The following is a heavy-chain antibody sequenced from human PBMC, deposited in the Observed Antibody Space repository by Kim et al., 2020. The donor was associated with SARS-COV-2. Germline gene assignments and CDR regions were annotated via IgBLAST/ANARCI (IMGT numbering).Heavy chain of an antibody. V-gene: IGHV3-23*01. Sequence: GGSLRLSCAASGFTFSSYAMSWVRQDPGKGLEWVSAISGSGGSTYYADSVKGRFTISRDNSKNTLYLQMNSLRAEDTAVYYCAKDPSEQQLVPNDYWGQGTLVTVSS. D-gene: IGHD6-13*01. CDR3: AKDPSEQQLVPNDY. CDR1: GFTFSSYA. CDR2: ISGSGGST. J-gene: IGHJ4*02.